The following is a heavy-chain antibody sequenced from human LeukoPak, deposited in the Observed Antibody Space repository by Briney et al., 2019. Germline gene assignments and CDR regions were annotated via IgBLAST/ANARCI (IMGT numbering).Heavy chain of an antibody. CDR3: ATVTDPRYNYFDP. D-gene: IGHD2-21*02. CDR2: ISTSGST. CDR1: GGSISNYY. Sequence: SETLSLTCTVSGGSISNYYWSWIRQPAGKGLEWIGRISTSGSTNYNPSLRSRFTMSVDTSKNQFSLRLTSLTAADTAVYYCATVTDPRYNYFDPWGQGTLVTVSS. J-gene: IGHJ5*02. V-gene: IGHV4-4*07.